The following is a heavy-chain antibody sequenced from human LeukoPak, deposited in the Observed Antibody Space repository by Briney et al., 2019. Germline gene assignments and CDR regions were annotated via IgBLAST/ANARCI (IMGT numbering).Heavy chain of an antibody. D-gene: IGHD5-18*01. V-gene: IGHV1-2*02. Sequence: ASVKVSCKASGYTFTGYYMYWVRQAPGQGLEWMGWINPNSGGTNYAQKFQGRVTMTRDTSINTAYMELSRLRSDDTAVYYCARDPDMSSYGLVGWFDPWGKGTLVTVSS. CDR1: GYTFTGYY. CDR3: ARDPDMSSYGLVGWFDP. CDR2: INPNSGGT. J-gene: IGHJ5*02.